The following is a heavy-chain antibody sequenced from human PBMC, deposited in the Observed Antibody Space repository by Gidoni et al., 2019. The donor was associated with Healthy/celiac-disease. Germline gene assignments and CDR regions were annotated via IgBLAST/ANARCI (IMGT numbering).Heavy chain of an antibody. CDR2: ISGSGGST. Sequence: EVQLLESGGGLVQPGGSLRLSCAASGFTFSSYAFSWVRQAPGKGLEWVSAISGSGGSTYYADSVKGRFTISRDNSKNTLYLQMNSLRAEDTAVYYCAKRDVDIVAADYYYYYGMDVWGQGTTVTVSS. CDR3: AKRDVDIVAADYYYYYGMDV. V-gene: IGHV3-23*01. J-gene: IGHJ6*02. D-gene: IGHD5-12*01. CDR1: GFTFSSYA.